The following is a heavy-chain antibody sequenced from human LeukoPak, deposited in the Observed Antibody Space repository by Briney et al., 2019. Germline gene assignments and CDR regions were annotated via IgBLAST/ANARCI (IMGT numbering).Heavy chain of an antibody. CDR1: GGSIGSSTYY. CDR2: IYYRGTT. J-gene: IGHJ4*02. Sequence: PSETLSLTCTVSGGSIGSSTYYWGWIRKPPGKGLAWIGTIYYRGTTYYNPSLKSRVTISVDTSRNQFSLKLSSVTAADTAVYYCARFPLNYVWGSYRYTTGGIDYWGQGTLVTVSS. CDR3: ARFPLNYVWGSYRYTTGGIDY. V-gene: IGHV4-39*07. D-gene: IGHD3-16*02.